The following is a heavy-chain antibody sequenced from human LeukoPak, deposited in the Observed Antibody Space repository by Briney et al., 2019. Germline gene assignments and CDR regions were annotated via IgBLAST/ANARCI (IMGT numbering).Heavy chain of an antibody. J-gene: IGHJ6*02. CDR2: ISSSGSTI. CDR3: ARDLSSGYNDRNYYYGMDV. CDR1: GFTFSDYY. V-gene: IGHV3-11*01. Sequence: RGSLRLSCAASGFTFSDYYMSWIRQAPGKGLEWVSYISSSGSTIYYADSVKGRFTISRDNAKNSLYLQMNSLRAEDTAVYYCARDLSSGYNDRNYYYGMDVWGQGTTVTVSS. D-gene: IGHD3-22*01.